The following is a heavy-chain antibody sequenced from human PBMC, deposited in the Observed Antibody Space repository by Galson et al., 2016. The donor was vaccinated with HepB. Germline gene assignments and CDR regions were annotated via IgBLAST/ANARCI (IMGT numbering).Heavy chain of an antibody. CDR3: AKDYDDSSEYKRFRNAFDI. Sequence: SLRLSCAASGLTFSDYAMSWVRQAPGKGLEWVSGISGSGASTYYADSVKGRLTISRDNSKNTLYLEMSSLRGDDTAVYYCAKDYDDSSEYKRFRNAFDIWGQGTMVTVSS. J-gene: IGHJ3*02. CDR2: ISGSGAST. D-gene: IGHD3-22*01. V-gene: IGHV3-23*01. CDR1: GLTFSDYA.